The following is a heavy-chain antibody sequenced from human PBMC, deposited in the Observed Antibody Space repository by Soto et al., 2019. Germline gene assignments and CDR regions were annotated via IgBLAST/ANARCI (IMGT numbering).Heavy chain of an antibody. D-gene: IGHD3-16*02. CDR1: GFPFSNAW. CDR2: IKSETDGGTT. CDR3: TTYDYLWGNYRYRWAY. J-gene: IGHJ4*02. Sequence: EVQLVESGGGLVKPGGSLRLSCAASGFPFSNAWMSWVRQAPGEGLEWVARIKSETDGGTTDYGAPVEGRFTISRDDSKNTLDLQMTNLKTEDTAVYYWTTYDYLWGNYRYRWAYWGQGALVTVSS. V-gene: IGHV3-15*01.